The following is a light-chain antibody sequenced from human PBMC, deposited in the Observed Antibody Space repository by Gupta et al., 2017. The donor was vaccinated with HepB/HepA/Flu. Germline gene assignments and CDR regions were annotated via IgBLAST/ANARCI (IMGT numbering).Light chain of an antibody. J-gene: IGKJ1*01. CDR3: QHESNSPRT. CDR1: QIIETNY. Sequence: DIVMTQSPGTLSLSPGERASLSCRASQIIETNYLAWYQQKPGQPPRLLIYATSTRTTGIPDRFSGRGSTIQFTLTIDRLEPEDFGVYYCQHESNSPRTFGQGTTVDIK. CDR2: ATS. V-gene: IGKV3-20*01.